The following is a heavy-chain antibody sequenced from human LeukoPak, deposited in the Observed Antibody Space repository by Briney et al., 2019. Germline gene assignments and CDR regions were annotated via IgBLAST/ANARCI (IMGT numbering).Heavy chain of an antibody. J-gene: IGHJ4*02. CDR3: ARTGGITFGGVIVPFDY. CDR1: GYTFTSYG. Sequence: ASVKVSCTASGYTFTSYGISWVRQAPGQGLEWMGWISAYNGNTNYAQKLQGRVTMTTDTSTSTAYMELRSLRSDDTAVYHCARTGGITFGGVIVPFDYWGQGTLVTVTS. CDR2: ISAYNGNT. V-gene: IGHV1-18*01. D-gene: IGHD3-16*02.